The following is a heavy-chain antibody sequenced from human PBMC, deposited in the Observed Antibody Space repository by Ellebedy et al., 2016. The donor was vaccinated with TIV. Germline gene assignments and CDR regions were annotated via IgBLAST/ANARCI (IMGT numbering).Heavy chain of an antibody. Sequence: AASVKVSCKASGGTFSSYAISWVRQAPGQGLEWMGRIIPILGIANYAQKFQGRVTITADKSTSTAYMELSSLRSEDTAVYYCASIYGWRYYFDYWGQGTLVTVSS. CDR2: IIPILGIA. V-gene: IGHV1-69*04. CDR1: GGTFSSYA. CDR3: ASIYGWRYYFDY. D-gene: IGHD6-19*01. J-gene: IGHJ4*02.